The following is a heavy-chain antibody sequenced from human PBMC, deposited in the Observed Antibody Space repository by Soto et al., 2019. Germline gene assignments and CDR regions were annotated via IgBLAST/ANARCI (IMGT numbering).Heavy chain of an antibody. CDR3: ARRAGMSYYYYMDV. Sequence: ASVKVSCKASGYTFTSYAMHWVRQAPGQRLEWMGWINAGNGNTKYSQKFQGRVTITRDTSASTAYMELSSLRSEDTAVYYCARRAGMSYYYYMDVWGKGTTVTVSS. CDR2: INAGNGNT. CDR1: GYTFTSYA. D-gene: IGHD6-13*01. J-gene: IGHJ6*03. V-gene: IGHV1-3*01.